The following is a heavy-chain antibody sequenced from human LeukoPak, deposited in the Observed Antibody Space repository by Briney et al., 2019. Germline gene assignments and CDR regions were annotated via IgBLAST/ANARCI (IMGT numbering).Heavy chain of an antibody. CDR3: ARDRSIAAAGRYWFDP. CDR2: ISSSSSYI. Sequence: GGSLRLSCAASGFTFSSYSMNWVRQAPGKGLEWFSCISSSSSYIYYADSVKGRFTISRDNAKNSLYLQTNSLRAEDTAVYYCARDRSIAAAGRYWFDPWGQGTLVTVSS. CDR1: GFTFSSYS. V-gene: IGHV3-21*01. J-gene: IGHJ5*02. D-gene: IGHD6-13*01.